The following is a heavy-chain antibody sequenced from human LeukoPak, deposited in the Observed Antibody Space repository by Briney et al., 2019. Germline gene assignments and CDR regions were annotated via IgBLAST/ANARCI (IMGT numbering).Heavy chain of an antibody. CDR1: GGSISSGSYY. CDR3: ARALYCSGGSCYSSVLRFDI. Sequence: PSETLSLTCTVSGGSISSGSYYWSWIRQPAGKGLEWIGRIYTSGSTNYNPSLKSRVTISVDTSKNQFSLKLSSVTAADTAVYHCARALYCSGGSCYSSVLRFDIWGQGTTVTVSS. CDR2: IYTSGST. J-gene: IGHJ3*02. D-gene: IGHD2-15*01. V-gene: IGHV4-61*02.